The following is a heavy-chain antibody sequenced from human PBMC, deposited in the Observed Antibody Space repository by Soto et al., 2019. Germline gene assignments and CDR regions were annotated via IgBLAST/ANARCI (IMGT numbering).Heavy chain of an antibody. CDR1: GYTFTSYY. D-gene: IGHD4-17*01. CDR3: ARNSQPYGDYVYYYYFYMDV. CDR2: INPSGGST. V-gene: IGHV1-46*01. Sequence: ASVKVSCKASGYTFTSYYMHWVRQAPGQGLEWMGIINPSGGSTSYAQKFQGRVTMTRDTSTSTVYMELSSLRSEDTAVYYCARNSQPYGDYVYYYYFYMDVWGQGTTVTVSS. J-gene: IGHJ6*03.